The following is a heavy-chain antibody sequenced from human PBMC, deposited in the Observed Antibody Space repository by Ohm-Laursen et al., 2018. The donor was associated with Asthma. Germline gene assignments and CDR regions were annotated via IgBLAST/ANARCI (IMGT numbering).Heavy chain of an antibody. D-gene: IGHD4-23*01. CDR1: GFNFGSYA. Sequence: SLRLSCAASGFNFGSYAMTWVRQAPGKGLEWVSGISGSGGSTYYADSVKGRFTISRDNSKNTLYLQMNSLRAEDTAVYYCAKLDDSGGNRRAFDIWGQGTMVTVSS. J-gene: IGHJ3*02. V-gene: IGHV3-23*01. CDR3: AKLDDSGGNRRAFDI. CDR2: ISGSGGST.